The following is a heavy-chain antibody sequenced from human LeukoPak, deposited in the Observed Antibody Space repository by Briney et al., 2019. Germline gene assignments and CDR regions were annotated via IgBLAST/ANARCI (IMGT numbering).Heavy chain of an antibody. V-gene: IGHV3-9*01. CDR1: GFTFDDYA. CDR3: AKDGMDV. J-gene: IGHJ6*02. CDR2: ISWNSGSI. Sequence: GGSLRLSRAASGFTFDDYAMHWVRQAPGKGLEWVSGISWNSGSIGYADSVKGRFTISRDNAKNSLYLQMNSLRAEDTALYYCAKDGMDVWGQGTTVTVSS.